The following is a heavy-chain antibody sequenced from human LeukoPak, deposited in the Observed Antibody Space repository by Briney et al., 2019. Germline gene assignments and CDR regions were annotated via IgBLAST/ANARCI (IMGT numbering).Heavy chain of an antibody. CDR1: GGSISSSSYY. J-gene: IGHJ4*02. Sequence: PSETPSLTCTVSGGSISSSSYYWGWIRQPPGKGLEWIGSIYYSGSTYYNPSLKSRVTISVGTSKNQFSLKLSSVTAADTAVYYCASQDERITMVRGVIRFDYWGQGTLVTVSS. CDR2: IYYSGST. CDR3: ASQDERITMVRGVIRFDY. V-gene: IGHV4-39*01. D-gene: IGHD3-10*01.